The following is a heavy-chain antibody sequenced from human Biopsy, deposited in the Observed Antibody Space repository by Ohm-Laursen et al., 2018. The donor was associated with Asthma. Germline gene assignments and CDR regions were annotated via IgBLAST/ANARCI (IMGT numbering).Heavy chain of an antibody. D-gene: IGHD4-23*01. J-gene: IGHJ4*02. Sequence: SSLRLSCSAAGFSFSNFGMHWVRQAPGKGLEWVAVISFDGINEDYADSVKGRFTISRDNSKNTLFLQMNSLRPEDTAVYYCAKELFPGWELRRGPDSWGQGTLVTVSS. V-gene: IGHV3-30*18. CDR1: GFSFSNFG. CDR2: ISFDGINE. CDR3: AKELFPGWELRRGPDS.